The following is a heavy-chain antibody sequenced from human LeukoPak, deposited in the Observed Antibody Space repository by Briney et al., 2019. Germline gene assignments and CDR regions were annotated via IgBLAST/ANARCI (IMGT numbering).Heavy chain of an antibody. CDR2: ISSSSSTI. Sequence: GGSLRLSCAASGFTFSSYSINWVRQAPGKGLEWVSYISSSSSTIYYADSVKGRFTISRDNARTSLYLQMNSLRVEDTGVYYCARGDPHADLWGQGTLVTVSS. J-gene: IGHJ5*02. CDR1: GFTFSSYS. CDR3: ARGDPHADL. V-gene: IGHV3-48*04.